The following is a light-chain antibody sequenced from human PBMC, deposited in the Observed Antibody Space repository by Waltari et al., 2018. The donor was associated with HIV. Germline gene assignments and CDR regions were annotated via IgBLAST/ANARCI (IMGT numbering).Light chain of an antibody. CDR3: HVWNSTSDLGV. CDR1: NIGSKS. Sequence: SSVLTQPPSVSVAPGQTARIPCGGPNIGSKSVHWYQQRPGQAPLLVVYDDRVRPSGIPDRLSGANSGKTATLTISRVEAGDEADYYCHVWNSTSDLGVFGGGTQLTVL. CDR2: DDR. J-gene: IGLJ7*01. V-gene: IGLV3-21*02.